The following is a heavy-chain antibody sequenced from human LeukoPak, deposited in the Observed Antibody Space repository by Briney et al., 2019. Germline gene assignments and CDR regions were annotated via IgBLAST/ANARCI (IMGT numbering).Heavy chain of an antibody. Sequence: GGSPRLSCAASGFTFSSYAMHWVRQAPGKGLEWVAIISYDGSNKYYADSVKGRFTISRDNSKNTLYLQMNSLRAEDTAVYYCARDTNWNFDYWGQGTLVTVSS. CDR1: GFTFSSYA. J-gene: IGHJ4*02. CDR3: ARDTNWNFDY. D-gene: IGHD1-1*01. V-gene: IGHV3-30-3*01. CDR2: ISYDGSNK.